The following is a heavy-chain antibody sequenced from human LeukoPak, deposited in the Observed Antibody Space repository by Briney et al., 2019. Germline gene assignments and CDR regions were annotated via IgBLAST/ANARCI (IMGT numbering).Heavy chain of an antibody. Sequence: GPSVKFSSKASGGTFISYAISWVRQAPGQGLGWMGGIIPISGTANYAQKFQGRVTITTDESTSTAYMELSSLRSDDTAVYYCASSVYYYGSGSYQGFYYYMDVWGKGTTVTVSS. D-gene: IGHD3-10*01. CDR2: IIPISGTA. V-gene: IGHV1-69*05. CDR1: GGTFISYA. J-gene: IGHJ6*03. CDR3: ASSVYYYGSGSYQGFYYYMDV.